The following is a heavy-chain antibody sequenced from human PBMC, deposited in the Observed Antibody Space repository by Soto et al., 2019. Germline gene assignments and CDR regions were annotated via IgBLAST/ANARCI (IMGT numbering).Heavy chain of an antibody. CDR3: VRVYGRSSCFFDS. Sequence: SETLSLTCGVSGYSLTSGYHWGWVRPPPGKGLEWIGTIYHSGTTYYNPSLMSRVTMSVDTSKNQFSLKVTSATAADTAVYFCVRVYGRSSCFFDSWGQGTLVTVSS. V-gene: IGHV4-38-2*01. D-gene: IGHD6-6*01. CDR2: IYHSGTT. CDR1: GYSLTSGYH. J-gene: IGHJ4*02.